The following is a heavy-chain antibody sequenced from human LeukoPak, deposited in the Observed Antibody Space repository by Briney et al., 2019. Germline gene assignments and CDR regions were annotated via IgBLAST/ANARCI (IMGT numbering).Heavy chain of an antibody. CDR1: GFTVSSNY. CDR2: IYSGGST. J-gene: IGHJ3*02. CDR3: ARGNHRDAFDI. Sequence: GGSLRLSCAASGFTVSSNYMSLVRQAPGKGLEWVSVIYSGGSTYYADSVKGRFTISRHNSKNTLYLQMNSLRAEDTAVYYCARGNHRDAFDIWGQGTMVTVSS. V-gene: IGHV3-53*04.